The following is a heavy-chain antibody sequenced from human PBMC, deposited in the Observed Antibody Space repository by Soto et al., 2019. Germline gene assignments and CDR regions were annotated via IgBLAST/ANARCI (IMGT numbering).Heavy chain of an antibody. CDR1: GGSISSYY. J-gene: IGHJ6*02. Sequence: QVQLQESGPGLVKPSETLSLTCTVSGGSISSYYWSWIRQPPGKGLEWIGYIYYSGSTNYNPSLKSRVTISVDTSKNQFSLKLSSVTAADTAVYYCARGALYSDYAMDVWGQGTTVTVSS. CDR3: ARGALYSDYAMDV. V-gene: IGHV4-59*01. D-gene: IGHD3-3*02. CDR2: IYYSGST.